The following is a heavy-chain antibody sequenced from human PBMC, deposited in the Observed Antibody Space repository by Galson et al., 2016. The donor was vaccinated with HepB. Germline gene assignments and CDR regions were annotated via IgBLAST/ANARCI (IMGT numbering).Heavy chain of an antibody. CDR1: GDSVRNGSYY. CDR3: ARGLGNNFGLDMDS. CDR2: IYNTGST. J-gene: IGHJ5*01. V-gene: IGHV4-31*03. Sequence: TLSLTCTVSGDSVRNGSYYWTWIRQHPGKGLEWIGYIYNTGSTYQNPSLRSRLAIVIDKSKDQFSLKLTTVIAADTAVYYCARGLGNNFGLDMDSWGQGTLVTVSS. D-gene: IGHD3-3*01.